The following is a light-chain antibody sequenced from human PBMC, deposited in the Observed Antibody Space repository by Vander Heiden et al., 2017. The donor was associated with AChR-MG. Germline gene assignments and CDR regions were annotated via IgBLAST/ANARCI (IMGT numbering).Light chain of an antibody. CDR3: QQYYSTPYT. J-gene: IGKJ2*01. V-gene: IGKV4-1*01. Sequence: DIVMTQSQDSLAVSLGERATINCKSRQSVLYSSNNKNYLAWYQQKPGQPPKRLIYWASTRESGVPDRFSGSGSGTDFTLTISSLQAEDVAVYYCQQYYSTPYTFGQGTKLEIK. CDR1: QSVLYSSNNKNY. CDR2: WAS.